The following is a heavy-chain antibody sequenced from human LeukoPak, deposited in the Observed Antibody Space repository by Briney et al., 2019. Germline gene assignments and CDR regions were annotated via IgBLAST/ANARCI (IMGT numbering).Heavy chain of an antibody. CDR1: GGSVSSGSYY. Sequence: SETLSLTCTVSGGSVSSGSYYWSWIRQPPGKGLEWIGYIYYSGSTNYNPSLKSRVTISVDTSKNQFSLKLSSVTAADTAVYYRAREVGATTNWGQGALVTVSS. CDR2: IYYSGST. CDR3: AREVGATTN. J-gene: IGHJ4*02. D-gene: IGHD1-26*01. V-gene: IGHV4-61*01.